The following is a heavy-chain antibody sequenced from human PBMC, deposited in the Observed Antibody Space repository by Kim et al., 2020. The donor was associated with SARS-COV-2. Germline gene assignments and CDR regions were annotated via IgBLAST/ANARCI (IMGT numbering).Heavy chain of an antibody. CDR2: ISGSGGST. V-gene: IGHV3-23*01. CDR1: GFTFSSYA. Sequence: GGSLRLSCAASGFTFSSYAMSWVRQAPGKVLEWVSAISGSGGSTYYADSVKGRFTISRDNSKNTLYLQMNSLRAEDTAVYYCAKDRLPYRQQPFDYWGQGTLVTVSS. CDR3: AKDRLPYRQQPFDY. D-gene: IGHD6-13*01. J-gene: IGHJ4*02.